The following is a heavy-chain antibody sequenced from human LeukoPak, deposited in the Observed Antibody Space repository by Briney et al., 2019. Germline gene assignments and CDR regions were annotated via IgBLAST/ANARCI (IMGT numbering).Heavy chain of an antibody. CDR2: IIPNLGTT. D-gene: IGHD3-22*01. CDR1: GGTSNSHA. CDR3: ATTNDGGGYQWGDFFDF. Sequence: ASVKVSCKASGGTSNSHAVSWVRQAPGQGLEWMGRIIPNLGTTNRAQNFQDRVTLTADKSTNTAYMELTSLTSDDTAVYYCATTNDGGGYQWGDFFDFWGQGTLVTVSS. V-gene: IGHV1-69*04. J-gene: IGHJ4*02.